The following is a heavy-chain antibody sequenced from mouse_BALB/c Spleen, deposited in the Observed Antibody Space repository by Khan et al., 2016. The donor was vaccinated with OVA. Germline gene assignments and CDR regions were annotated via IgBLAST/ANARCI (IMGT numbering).Heavy chain of an antibody. Sequence: EVQLQQSGPELVKPGASVKMSCKASGYTFTSYVMHWVKQMPGLGLAWIGYIYPFNDDTKYNEKFKGKATLTSDKSSSTAYLELSSLTSEDSAVYCCAPVGTYYVSFAYWGQGTLVTVSA. V-gene: IGHV1S136*01. D-gene: IGHD1-1*01. CDR2: IYPFNDDT. J-gene: IGHJ3*01. CDR1: GYTFTSYV. CDR3: APVGTYYVSFAY.